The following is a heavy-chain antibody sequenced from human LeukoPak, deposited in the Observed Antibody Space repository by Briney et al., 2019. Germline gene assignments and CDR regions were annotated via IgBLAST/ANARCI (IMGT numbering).Heavy chain of an antibody. CDR1: GFTVSTNY. CDR3: ARGFRSVTTWGYFNY. D-gene: IGHD4-17*01. CDR2: IYSGGNT. J-gene: IGHJ4*02. V-gene: IGHV3-66*01. Sequence: PGGSLRLSCAASGFTVSTNYMSWVRQAPGKGLEWVSLIYSGGNTYYADSVKGRFTISRDNSKNTLYLQMNSLRAEDTAVYYCARGFRSVTTWGYFNYWGQGSLVTVSS.